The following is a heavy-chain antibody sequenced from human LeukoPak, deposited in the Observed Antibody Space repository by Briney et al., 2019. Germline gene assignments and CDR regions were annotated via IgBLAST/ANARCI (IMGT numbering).Heavy chain of an antibody. D-gene: IGHD5-18*01. CDR3: VSPRGFSYGYFDY. Sequence: ESSETLSLTCTVSGGSISSSSAYWGWIRQPPGKGLEWIGSIYYSKNTCYNPSLKSRVTISADTSKNQFSLTLGSVSATDTAVYYCVSPRGFSYGYFDYWGQGTLVTVSS. CDR1: GGSISSSSAY. V-gene: IGHV4-39*01. CDR2: IYYSKNT. J-gene: IGHJ4*02.